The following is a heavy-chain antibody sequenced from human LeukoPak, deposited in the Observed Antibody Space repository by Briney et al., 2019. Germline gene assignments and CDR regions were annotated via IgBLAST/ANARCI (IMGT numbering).Heavy chain of an antibody. J-gene: IGHJ3*02. CDR2: IYYSGST. Sequence: SETLSLTCAVYGGSFSGYYWSWIRQPPGKGLEWIGYIYYSGSTNYNPSLKSRVTISVDTSKNQFSLKLSSVTAADTAVYYCARAPDYYDSSGYPSTAFDIWGQGTMVTVSS. D-gene: IGHD3-22*01. CDR1: GGSFSGYY. CDR3: ARAPDYYDSSGYPSTAFDI. V-gene: IGHV4-59*01.